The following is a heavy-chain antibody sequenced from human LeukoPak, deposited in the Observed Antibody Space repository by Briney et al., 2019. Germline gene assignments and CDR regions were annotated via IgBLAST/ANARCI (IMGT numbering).Heavy chain of an antibody. Sequence: PGGSLRLSCAASGFTFSSYAMSWVRQAPGKGLEWVSVIYSGGSTYYADSVKGRFTISRDNSKNTLYLQMNSLRAEDTAVYYCARDQNGSVTWGQGTLVTVSS. D-gene: IGHD3-10*01. J-gene: IGHJ5*02. CDR3: ARDQNGSVT. CDR2: IYSGGST. V-gene: IGHV3-66*01. CDR1: GFTFSSYA.